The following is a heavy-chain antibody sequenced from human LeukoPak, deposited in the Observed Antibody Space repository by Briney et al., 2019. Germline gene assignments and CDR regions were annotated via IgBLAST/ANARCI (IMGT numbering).Heavy chain of an antibody. V-gene: IGHV3-33*01. CDR2: IWYDGSNK. CDR1: GFTFSSYG. J-gene: IGHJ4*02. Sequence: GGSLRLSCAASGFTFSSYGMHWVRQAPGKGLEWVAVIWYDGSNKYYADSVKGRFTISRDNSKNTLYLQMNSLRAEDTAVYYCARVSYSYGPYYFDYWGQGTLVTVSS. CDR3: ARVSYSYGPYYFDY. D-gene: IGHD5-18*01.